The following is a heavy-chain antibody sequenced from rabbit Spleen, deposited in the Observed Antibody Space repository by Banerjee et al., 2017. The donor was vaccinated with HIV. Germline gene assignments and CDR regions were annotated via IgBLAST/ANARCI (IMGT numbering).Heavy chain of an antibody. Sequence: QSLEESGGGLVQPEGSLTLTCTASGFSFSSRYYMCWVRQAPGKGLEWIGCIGFGSTGNSYYASWAKGRFTISRASSTTVTLQMTSLTAADTATYFCARDLAGAIGWNFYLWGQGTLVTVS. J-gene: IGHJ3*01. V-gene: IGHV1S40*01. CDR3: ARDLAGAIGWNFYL. CDR2: IGFGSTGNS. CDR1: GFSFSSRYY. D-gene: IGHD4-1*01.